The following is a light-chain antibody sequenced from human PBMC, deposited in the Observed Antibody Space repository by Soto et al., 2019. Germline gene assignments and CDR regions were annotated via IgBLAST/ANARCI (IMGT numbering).Light chain of an antibody. CDR2: SNN. Sequence: QAVVTQPLSASGTPGQRVTISCSGSSSNIGSNTVSWYQQLPGTAPKLLIYSNNQRPSGVPDRFSGSKSGTSASLAISGLQSEDEADYYCAAWDDSLNGYVFGTGTKLTVL. CDR3: AAWDDSLNGYV. J-gene: IGLJ1*01. V-gene: IGLV1-44*01. CDR1: SSNIGSNT.